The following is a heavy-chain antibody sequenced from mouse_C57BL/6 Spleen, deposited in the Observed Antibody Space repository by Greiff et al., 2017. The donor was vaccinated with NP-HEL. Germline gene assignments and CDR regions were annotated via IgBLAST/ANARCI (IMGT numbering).Heavy chain of an antibody. D-gene: IGHD1-1*01. J-gene: IGHJ4*01. CDR3: ARSPSYYGSSLYAMDY. Sequence: VQLQQSGPELVKPGASVKISCKASGYAFSSSWMNWVKQRPGKGLEWIGRIYPGDGDTNYNGKFKGKATLTADKSSSTAYMQLSSLTSEDSAVYFCARSPSYYGSSLYAMDYWGQGTSVTVSS. V-gene: IGHV1-82*01. CDR2: IYPGDGDT. CDR1: GYAFSSSW.